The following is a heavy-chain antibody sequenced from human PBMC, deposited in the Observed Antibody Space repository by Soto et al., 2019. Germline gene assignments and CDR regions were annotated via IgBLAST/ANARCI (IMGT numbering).Heavy chain of an antibody. V-gene: IGHV1-18*01. D-gene: IGHD3-10*01. CDR2: ISDYNGNT. Sequence: ASVKVSCKASGYTFSTYGISWVRQGPGQGIEWMGWISDYNGNTNYAQKFQGRVSMTTDTSTRTAYMELRSLRSDDTAVYFCAREGYYSGSGTYSPPSYYGMDVWGQGTTVTV. CDR3: AREGYYSGSGTYSPPSYYGMDV. CDR1: GYTFSTYG. J-gene: IGHJ6*02.